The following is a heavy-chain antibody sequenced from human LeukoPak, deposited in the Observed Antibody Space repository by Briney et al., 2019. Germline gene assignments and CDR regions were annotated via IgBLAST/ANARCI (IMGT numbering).Heavy chain of an antibody. Sequence: PGGSLRLSCAASGFTFSSYSMNWVRQAPGKGLEWVSYISSSSSTIYYADSVKGRFTISRDNAKNSLYLQMNSLRAEDMALYYCAKVVSHTSHWYSDLWGRGTLVTVSS. V-gene: IGHV3-48*01. J-gene: IGHJ2*01. CDR3: AKVVSHTSHWYSDL. CDR2: ISSSSSTI. D-gene: IGHD3-16*02. CDR1: GFTFSSYS.